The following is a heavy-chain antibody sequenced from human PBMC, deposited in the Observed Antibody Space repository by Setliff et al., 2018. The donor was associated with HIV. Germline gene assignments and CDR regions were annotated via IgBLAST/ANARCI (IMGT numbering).Heavy chain of an antibody. V-gene: IGHV4-39*01. CDR1: GGSISDFPYY. J-gene: IGHJ5*02. CDR3: AILPFPGGAIVPPAVWVDP. CDR2: VFRSGYT. D-gene: IGHD2-2*01. Sequence: SETLSLTCSVSGGSISDFPYYWAWIRQPPGKGLEWIGSVFRSGYTRDNPSLKSRSSISVDTTKNQFSLKMNSVTAADTAFYYCAILPFPGGAIVPPAVWVDPWGQGILVTVSS.